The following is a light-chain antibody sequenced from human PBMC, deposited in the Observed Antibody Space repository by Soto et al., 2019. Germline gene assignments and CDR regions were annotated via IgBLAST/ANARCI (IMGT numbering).Light chain of an antibody. Sequence: DIQMTQSPSSVSASVGDRVTITCRASQDINSWLTWYQQKPGKAPKVLIYIASRLQPGVPSRFSGRGSGIDFSLTISNLQPEDFATYFCQQSKSFPLTFGGGTKVEIK. V-gene: IGKV1-12*01. CDR1: QDINSW. J-gene: IGKJ4*01. CDR3: QQSKSFPLT. CDR2: IAS.